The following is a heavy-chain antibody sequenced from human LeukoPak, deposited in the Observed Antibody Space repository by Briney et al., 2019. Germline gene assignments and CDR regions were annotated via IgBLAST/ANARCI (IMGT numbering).Heavy chain of an antibody. D-gene: IGHD3-22*01. CDR1: GYSFTGYY. CDR3: ARGLYYYDTGGYYSQFDY. CDR2: INPNSGGT. Sequence: ASVKVSCKASGYSFTGYYMHWVRQAPGQGLERMGWINPNSGGTNYAQKFQGRVTMTRDTSISTAYMELSRLRSDDTAVYYCARGLYYYDTGGYYSQFDYWGQGTLVTVSS. V-gene: IGHV1-2*02. J-gene: IGHJ4*02.